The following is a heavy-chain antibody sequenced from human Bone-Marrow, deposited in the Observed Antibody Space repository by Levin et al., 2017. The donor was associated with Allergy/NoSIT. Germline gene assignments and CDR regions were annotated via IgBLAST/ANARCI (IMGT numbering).Heavy chain of an antibody. D-gene: IGHD2-8*01. CDR3: AKDNNGVPFES. J-gene: IGHJ4*02. Sequence: ETLSLTCAASGFIISNYAMTWVRQAPGKGLEWVALITDGTGTTDYADSVKGRLTISRDNSKNTLFLEMNSLRAEDTARYYCAKDNNGVPFESWGQGTLVTVSS. V-gene: IGHV3-23*01. CDR1: GFIISNYA. CDR2: ITDGTGTT.